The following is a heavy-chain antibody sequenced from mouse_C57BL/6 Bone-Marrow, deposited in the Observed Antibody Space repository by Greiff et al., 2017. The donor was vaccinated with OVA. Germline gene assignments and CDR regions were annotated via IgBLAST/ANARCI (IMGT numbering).Heavy chain of an antibody. J-gene: IGHJ1*03. CDR2: ISDGGSYT. CDR1: GFTFSSYA. CDR3: ARDDPRGYFDV. Sequence: DVKLVESGGGLVKPGGSLKLSCAASGFTFSSYAMSWVRQTPEKRLEWVATISDGGSYTYYPDNVKGRFTISRDNAKNNLYLQMSHLKSEDTAMYYCARDDPRGYFDVWGTGTTVTVSS. V-gene: IGHV5-4*01.